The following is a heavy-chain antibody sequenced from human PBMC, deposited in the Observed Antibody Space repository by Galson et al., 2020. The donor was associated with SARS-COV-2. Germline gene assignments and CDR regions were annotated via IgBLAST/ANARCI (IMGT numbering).Heavy chain of an antibody. D-gene: IGHD6-13*01. Sequence: ASVKVSCKASGYTFTSYDINWVRQATGQGLEWMGWMNPNSGNTGYAQKFQGRVTMTRNTSISTAYMELSSLRSEDTAVYYCARGALFYPYSSSWFYYYYYGMDVWGQGTTVTVSS. V-gene: IGHV1-8*01. CDR2: MNPNSGNT. CDR1: GYTFTSYD. CDR3: ARGALFYPYSSSWFYYYYYGMDV. J-gene: IGHJ6*02.